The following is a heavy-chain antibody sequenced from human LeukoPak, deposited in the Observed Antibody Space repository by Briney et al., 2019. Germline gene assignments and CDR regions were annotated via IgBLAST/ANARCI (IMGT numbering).Heavy chain of an antibody. CDR2: IIPIFGTA. Sequence: SVKVSCKASGGTFSSYAISWVRQAPGQGLEWMGGIIPIFGTANYAQKFQGRVTITADESTSTAYMELSSLRSEDTAVYYCARVAGNSNYVWGKFHWFDPWGQGTLVTVSS. J-gene: IGHJ5*02. D-gene: IGHD3-16*01. CDR3: ARVAGNSNYVWGKFHWFDP. CDR1: GGTFSSYA. V-gene: IGHV1-69*13.